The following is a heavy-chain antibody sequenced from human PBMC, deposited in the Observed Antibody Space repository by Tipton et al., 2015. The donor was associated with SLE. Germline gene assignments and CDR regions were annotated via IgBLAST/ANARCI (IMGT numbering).Heavy chain of an antibody. D-gene: IGHD6-6*01. CDR1: GGSISSSSYY. CDR3: ARGGGLIAARQGNYFDY. V-gene: IGHV4-39*07. Sequence: TLSLTCTVSGGSISSSSYYWGWIRQPPGKGLEWIGSIYYSGSTYYNPSLKSRVTIPVDTSKNQFSLKLSSVTAADTAVYYCARGGGLIAARQGNYFDYWGQGTLVTVSS. CDR2: IYYSGST. J-gene: IGHJ4*02.